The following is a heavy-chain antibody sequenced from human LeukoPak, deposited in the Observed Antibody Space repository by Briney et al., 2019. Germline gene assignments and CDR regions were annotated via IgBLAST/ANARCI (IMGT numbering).Heavy chain of an antibody. CDR2: IKQDGSEK. CDR1: GFTFSSNW. J-gene: IGHJ3*02. Sequence: GESLKISCAASGFTFSSNWMSWVRQAPGKGLEWVANIKQDGSEKYYVDSVKGRFTISRDNAKNSLYLQMNSLRAEDTALYYCATSQATSGRYGNAFDIWGQGTLVTVSS. D-gene: IGHD6-19*01. CDR3: ATSQATSGRYGNAFDI. V-gene: IGHV3-7*01.